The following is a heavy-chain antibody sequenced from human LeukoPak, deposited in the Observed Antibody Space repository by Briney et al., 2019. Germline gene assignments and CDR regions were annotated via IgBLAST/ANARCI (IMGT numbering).Heavy chain of an antibody. CDR2: ISSSSSYI. Sequence: GGSLRLSCAASGFTFSNYAMTWVRQAPGKGLEWVSSISSSSSYIYYADSVKGRFTISRDNAKNSLYLQMNSLRAEDTAVYYCARAFGMATIKGAMGYWGQGTLVTVSS. CDR1: GFTFSNYA. J-gene: IGHJ4*02. V-gene: IGHV3-21*01. CDR3: ARAFGMATIKGAMGY. D-gene: IGHD5-24*01.